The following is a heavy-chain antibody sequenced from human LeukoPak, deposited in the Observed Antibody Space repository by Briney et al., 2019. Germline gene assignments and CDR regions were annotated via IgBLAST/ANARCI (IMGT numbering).Heavy chain of an antibody. CDR1: GFTFGSHA. J-gene: IGHJ4*02. CDR3: GKTTVGYSSGQKPAWPVDY. D-gene: IGHD5-18*01. CDR2: IFGSGGSP. V-gene: IGHV3-23*01. Sequence: GGSLRLSCEASGFTFGSHAMNWVRQAPGKGLEWVAGIFGSGGSPHYADPVKGRFTISRDNSRNTVYLQINSLRAEDTAVYYCGKTTVGYSSGQKPAWPVDYWGQGTLVTVSS.